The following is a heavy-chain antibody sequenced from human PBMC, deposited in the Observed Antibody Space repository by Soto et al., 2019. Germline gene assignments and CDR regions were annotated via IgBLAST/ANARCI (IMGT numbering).Heavy chain of an antibody. CDR2: ISGTSSYI. V-gene: IGHV3-21*01. J-gene: IGHJ4*02. Sequence: EVQLVESGGGLVKPGGSLRLSCAASGFTFSSHSMNWVRQAPGKGLEWVSLISGTSSYIYYADSVKGRFIISRDNAKNSLYLQMNSLRAEDTAVYYCARAWDSSSSWSDFDYWGQGTLVTVSS. CDR1: GFTFSSHS. CDR3: ARAWDSSSSWSDFDY. D-gene: IGHD6-13*01.